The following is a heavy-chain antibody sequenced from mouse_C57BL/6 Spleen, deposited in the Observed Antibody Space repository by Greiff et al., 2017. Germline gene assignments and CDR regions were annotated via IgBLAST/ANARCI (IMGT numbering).Heavy chain of an antibody. Sequence: QVQLQQSGAELVKPGASVKLSCKASGYTFTSYWMQWVKQRPGQGLEWIGEIDPSDSYTNYNQKFKGKATLTVDTSSSTAYMQLSSLTSEDSAVYYCARAEYYYGSSLYYFDYWGQGTTLTVSS. CDR2: IDPSDSYT. J-gene: IGHJ2*01. V-gene: IGHV1-50*01. CDR3: ARAEYYYGSSLYYFDY. D-gene: IGHD1-1*01. CDR1: GYTFTSYW.